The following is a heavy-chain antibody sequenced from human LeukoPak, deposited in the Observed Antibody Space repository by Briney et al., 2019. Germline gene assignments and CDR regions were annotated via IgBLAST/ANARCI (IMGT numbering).Heavy chain of an antibody. CDR1: GYTFTSYY. CDR2: INPSGGST. Sequence: ASVKVSCKSCGYTFTSYYMLWVRQAPGQGLEWMGIINPSGGSTSYAQKFQGRVTMTRDMSTSTVYMELSSLRSEDTAVYYCARDYGGNPSLFDYWGQGTLVTVSS. J-gene: IGHJ4*02. CDR3: ARDYGGNPSLFDY. D-gene: IGHD4-23*01. V-gene: IGHV1-46*01.